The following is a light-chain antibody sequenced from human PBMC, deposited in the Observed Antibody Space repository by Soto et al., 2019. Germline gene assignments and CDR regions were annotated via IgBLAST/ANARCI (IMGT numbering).Light chain of an antibody. J-gene: IGLJ2*01. V-gene: IGLV2-23*02. CDR3: CSYAGSSTSVV. CDR2: EVS. CDR1: SSDVGSYNL. Sequence: QSALTQPASVSGSPGQLITISCTGTSSDVGSYNLVSWYQQHPGKAPKLMIYEVSKRPSGVSNRFSGSKSGNTASLTISGLQAEDEADYYCCSYAGSSTSVVFGGGTKVTVL.